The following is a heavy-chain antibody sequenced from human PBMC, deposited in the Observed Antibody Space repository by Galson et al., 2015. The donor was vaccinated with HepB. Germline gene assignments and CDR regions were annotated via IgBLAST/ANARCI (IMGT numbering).Heavy chain of an antibody. D-gene: IGHD2-21*01. CDR3: ASLPPWCGGDCYSYAFDI. Sequence: SLRLSCAASGFTFSSYAMHWVRQAPGKGLEWVAVISYDGSNKYYADSVKGRFTISRDNSKNTLYLQMNSLRAEDTAVYYCASLPPWCGGDCYSYAFDIWGQGTMVTVSS. CDR2: ISYDGSNK. V-gene: IGHV3-30-3*01. CDR1: GFTFSSYA. J-gene: IGHJ3*02.